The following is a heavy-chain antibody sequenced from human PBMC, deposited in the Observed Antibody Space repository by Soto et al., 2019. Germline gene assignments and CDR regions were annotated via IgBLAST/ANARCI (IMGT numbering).Heavy chain of an antibody. CDR1: VGTFSSYA. D-gene: IGHD6-13*01. CDR2: IIPIFGTA. CDR3: ARSSSGYSSSWYRSESNYYYGMDV. V-gene: IGHV1-69*13. Sequence: SVKVSCKASVGTFSSYAISWVRQAPGQGLEWMGGIIPIFGTANYAQKFQGRVTITADESTSTAYMELSSLRSEDTAVYYCARSSSGYSSSWYRSESNYYYGMDVWGQGTTVTV. J-gene: IGHJ6*02.